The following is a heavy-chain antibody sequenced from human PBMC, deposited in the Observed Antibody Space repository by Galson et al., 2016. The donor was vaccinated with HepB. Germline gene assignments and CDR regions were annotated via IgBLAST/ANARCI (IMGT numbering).Heavy chain of an antibody. D-gene: IGHD3-22*01. J-gene: IGHJ5*02. V-gene: IGHV3-48*02. CDR2: ISSSSSTI. CDR3: ARDYYDSGAYLNWFDP. CDR1: GFSFSSYA. Sequence: SLRLSCAASGFSFSSYAMKYAMSWVRQAPGKGLGWVSYISSSSSTIYYADSVKGRFTISRDNAKNSLYLQMNSLRDEDTAVYYCARDYYDSGAYLNWFDPWGQGTLVTVSS.